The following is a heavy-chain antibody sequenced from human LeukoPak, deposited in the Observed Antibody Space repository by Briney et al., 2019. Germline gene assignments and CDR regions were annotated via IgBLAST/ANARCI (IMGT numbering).Heavy chain of an antibody. D-gene: IGHD6-13*01. CDR1: GFTFSSYA. Sequence: GGSLRLSCAASGFTFSSYAMSWVRQAPGKGLEWVSAISGSGGSTYYADSVKGRSTISRDNSKNTLYLQMNSQRDEDTAVYYCAKDHSPYSSSWNHFDYWGQGTLVTVSS. V-gene: IGHV3-23*01. J-gene: IGHJ4*02. CDR3: AKDHSPYSSSWNHFDY. CDR2: ISGSGGST.